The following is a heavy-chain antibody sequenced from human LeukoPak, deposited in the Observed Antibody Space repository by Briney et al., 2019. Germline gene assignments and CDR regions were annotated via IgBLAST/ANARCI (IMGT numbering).Heavy chain of an antibody. CDR1: GGTFSSYA. J-gene: IGHJ5*02. CDR2: IIPIFGTA. V-gene: IGHV1-69*01. Sequence: SVKVSCKASGGTFSSYAISWVRQAPGQGLEWMGGIIPIFGTANCAQKFQGRVTITADESTSTAYMELSSLRSEDTAVYYCARLGIVGATWDWFDPWGQGTLVTVSS. CDR3: ARLGIVGATWDWFDP. D-gene: IGHD1-26*01.